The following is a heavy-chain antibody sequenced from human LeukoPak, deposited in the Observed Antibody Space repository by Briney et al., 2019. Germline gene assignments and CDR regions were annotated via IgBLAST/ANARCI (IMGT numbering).Heavy chain of an antibody. D-gene: IGHD3-9*01. CDR1: GGSISSSSYY. V-gene: IGHV4-39*01. CDR3: AGDRRALVVDI. J-gene: IGHJ3*02. Sequence: PSETLSLTCTVSGGSISSSSYYWGWIRQPPGKGLEWIGSIYYSGSTYYNPSLKSRVTISVDTSKNQFSLKLSSVTAADTAVYYCAGDRRALVVDIWGQGTMVTVSS. CDR2: IYYSGST.